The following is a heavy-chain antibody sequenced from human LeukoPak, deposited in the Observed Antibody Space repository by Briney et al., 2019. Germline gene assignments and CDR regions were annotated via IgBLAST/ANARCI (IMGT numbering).Heavy chain of an antibody. D-gene: IGHD6-6*01. CDR1: GFTFYDYA. J-gene: IGHJ4*02. V-gene: IGHV3-9*01. CDR3: AKDMGSSSYYFDY. Sequence: PGRSLRLSCAASGFTFYDYAMHWVRHAPGKGLEWVSGISWNSGSIGYADSVKGRFTISRDNAKNSLYLQMNSLRAEDTALYYCAKDMGSSSYYFDYWGQGTLVTVSS. CDR2: ISWNSGSI.